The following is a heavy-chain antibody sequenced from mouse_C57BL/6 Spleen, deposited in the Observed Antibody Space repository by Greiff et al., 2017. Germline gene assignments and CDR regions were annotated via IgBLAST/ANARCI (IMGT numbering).Heavy chain of an antibody. CDR2: ISDGGSYT. CDR1: GFTFSSYS. D-gene: IGHD2-5*01. CDR3: ARDKVTTWFAY. V-gene: IGHV5-4*01. Sequence: EVKVVESGGGLVKPGASLKLSCEASGFTFSSYSMSWVRQTPEKRLEWVATISDGGSYTYYPDNVKGRFTITRDNAKNNRFLEVGHLRSEDTAMYYCARDKVTTWFAYWGQGTLVTVSA. J-gene: IGHJ3*01.